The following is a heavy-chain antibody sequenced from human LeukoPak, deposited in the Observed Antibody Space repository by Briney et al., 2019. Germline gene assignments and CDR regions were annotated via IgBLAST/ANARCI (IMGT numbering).Heavy chain of an antibody. Sequence: SGGSLRLSCAASGFTFSNYWMNWVRQAPGKGLQWVANINRDGREEYYVDSVKGRFTISRDNAKNSLYLQMNSLRAEDTAVYYCARIVGVTVPDYWGQGTLVTVSS. D-gene: IGHD1-26*01. CDR3: ARIVGVTVPDY. V-gene: IGHV3-7*01. CDR1: GFTFSNYW. CDR2: INRDGREE. J-gene: IGHJ4*02.